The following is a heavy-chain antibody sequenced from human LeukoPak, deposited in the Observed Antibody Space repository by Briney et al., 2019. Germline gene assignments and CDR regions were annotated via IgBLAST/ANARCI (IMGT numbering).Heavy chain of an antibody. CDR3: VKDLKETPDAFDI. Sequence: PGGPLRLSCAASGFTFSSYAMSWVRQAPGKGLEWVSAISGSGGSTYYADSVKGRFTISRDNSKNTLYLQMNSLRAEDTAVYYCVKDLKETPDAFDIWGQGTMVTVSS. J-gene: IGHJ3*02. CDR1: GFTFSSYA. V-gene: IGHV3-23*01. CDR2: ISGSGGST.